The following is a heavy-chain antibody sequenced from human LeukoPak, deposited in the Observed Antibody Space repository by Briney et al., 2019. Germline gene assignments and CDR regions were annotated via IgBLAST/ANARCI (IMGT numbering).Heavy chain of an antibody. Sequence: GGSLRLSCAASGFTFSSYAMTWVRQAPGKGLEWVSSISGTGGSTYYADSVKGRFTISRDNSKNTLYLQMNSLRAEDTAIYYCAKEREAYCSGGSCYGSDKLFPADYWGQGSLVTVSS. CDR1: GFTFSSYA. V-gene: IGHV3-23*01. D-gene: IGHD2-15*01. J-gene: IGHJ4*02. CDR2: ISGTGGST. CDR3: AKEREAYCSGGSCYGSDKLFPADY.